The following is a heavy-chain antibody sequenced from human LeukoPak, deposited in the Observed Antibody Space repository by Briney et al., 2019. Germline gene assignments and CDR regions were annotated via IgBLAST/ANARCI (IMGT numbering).Heavy chain of an antibody. D-gene: IGHD3-16*02. CDR3: ARGVISRGYFDY. CDR1: GGTFSSYA. CDR2: IIPIFGTA. V-gene: IGHV1-69*13. Sequence: SVKVSFKASGGTFSSYAISWVRQAPGQGLEWMGGIIPIFGTANYAQKFQGRVTITADESTSTAYMELSSLRSEDTAVYYCARGVISRGYFDYWGQGTLVTVSS. J-gene: IGHJ4*02.